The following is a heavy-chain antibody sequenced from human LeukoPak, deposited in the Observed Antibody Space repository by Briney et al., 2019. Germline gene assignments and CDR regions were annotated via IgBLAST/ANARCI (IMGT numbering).Heavy chain of an antibody. J-gene: IGHJ4*02. CDR2: TWFDGSNQ. CDR1: GFTFGDYA. D-gene: IGHD3-3*01. Sequence: GGSLRLSCIASGFTFGDYAMSWVRQAPGKGLEWVAVTWFDGSNQYYAESVKGRFTISRDNSKNTLYLQMNSLRADDTAVYYCARVFSGSGSTGSFDYWGQGALVTVSS. V-gene: IGHV3-33*01. CDR3: ARVFSGSGSTGSFDY.